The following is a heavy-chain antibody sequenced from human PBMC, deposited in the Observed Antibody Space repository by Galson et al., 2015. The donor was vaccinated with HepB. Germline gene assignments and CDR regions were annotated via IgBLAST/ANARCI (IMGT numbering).Heavy chain of an antibody. CDR3: ARGRSGGSARGYGMDV. D-gene: IGHD2-15*01. J-gene: IGHJ6*02. CDR1: GGSFSGYY. Sequence: SETLSLTCAVYGGSFSGYYWSWIRQPPGKGLEWIGEINHSGSTNYNPSLKSRVTISVDTSKNQFSLKLSSVTAADTAVYYCARGRSGGSARGYGMDVWGQGTTVTVSS. CDR2: INHSGST. V-gene: IGHV4-34*01.